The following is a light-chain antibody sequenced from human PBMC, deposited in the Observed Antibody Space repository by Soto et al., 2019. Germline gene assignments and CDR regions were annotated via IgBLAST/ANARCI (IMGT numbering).Light chain of an antibody. CDR2: GNS. V-gene: IGLV1-40*01. Sequence: VLTQPPSVSGAPGQRVTLSCTGSSSNIGAGYDVHWYQQLPGTAPKLVIYGNSNRPSGVPDRFSGSKSGTSASLAITGLQAEDEADYYCQSYDSSLSGYVFGTGTKVTVL. CDR3: QSYDSSLSGYV. J-gene: IGLJ1*01. CDR1: SSNIGAGYD.